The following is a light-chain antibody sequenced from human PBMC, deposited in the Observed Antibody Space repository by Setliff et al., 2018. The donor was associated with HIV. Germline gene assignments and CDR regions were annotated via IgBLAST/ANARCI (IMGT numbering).Light chain of an antibody. CDR1: SSDVGGYNY. CDR3: SSYTSSSPLDV. V-gene: IGLV2-14*01. Sequence: QSALTQPASVSGSPGQSITISCTGTSSDVGGYNYVSWYQQHPGKAPKLMIYEVSNRPSGVSDRFSGSKSGNTASLTISGLQTEDEADYFCSSYTSSSPLDVFGTGTKVPS. J-gene: IGLJ1*01. CDR2: EVS.